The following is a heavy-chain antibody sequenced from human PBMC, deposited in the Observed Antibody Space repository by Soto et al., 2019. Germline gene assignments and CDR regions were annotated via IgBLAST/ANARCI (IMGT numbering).Heavy chain of an antibody. CDR3: ASEWFGELPGGIDV. Sequence: QVQLVQSGAEVKKPGSSVKVSCKASGGTFSSYTISWVRQAPGQGLEWMGRIIPILGIANYAQKFQGRVTITADKSTSTAYMELSSLRSEDTAVYYCASEWFGELPGGIDVWGQGTTVTVSS. CDR2: IIPILGIA. D-gene: IGHD3-10*01. CDR1: GGTFSSYT. J-gene: IGHJ6*02. V-gene: IGHV1-69*02.